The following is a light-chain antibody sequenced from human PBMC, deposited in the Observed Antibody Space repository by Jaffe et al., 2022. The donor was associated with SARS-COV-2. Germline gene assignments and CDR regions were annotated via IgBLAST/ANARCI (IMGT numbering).Light chain of an antibody. Sequence: SYELTQSPSVSVSPGQTARITCSGDALPEKYVYWYQQKSGQAPVLVIYEDTKRPSGIPQRFSGSSTGTVAALTISGAQVEDEADYYCSSTDISGDQSVVFGGGTKLTVL. CDR2: EDT. J-gene: IGLJ2*01. CDR1: ALPEKY. V-gene: IGLV3-10*01. CDR3: SSTDISGDQSVV.